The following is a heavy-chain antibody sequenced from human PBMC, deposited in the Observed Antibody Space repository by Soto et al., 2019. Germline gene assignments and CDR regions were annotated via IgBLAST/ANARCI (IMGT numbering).Heavy chain of an antibody. J-gene: IGHJ5*02. V-gene: IGHV1-8*02. CDR2: MNPNSGET. CDR1: GYTLNDYE. Sequence: QEQLVQSAAEVKKPGASVKVSCMTSGYTLNDYEINWVRQATGQGLEWIGWMNPNSGETGYAQRFQGRVTMTTSSSLSTAYLELSSLTSDDTAVYYFARIAMPARPRWYNWFDPWGQGTLVTVSS. CDR3: ARIAMPARPRWYNWFDP. D-gene: IGHD2-2*01.